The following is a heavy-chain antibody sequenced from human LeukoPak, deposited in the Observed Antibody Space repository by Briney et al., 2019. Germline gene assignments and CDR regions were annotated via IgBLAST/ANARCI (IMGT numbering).Heavy chain of an antibody. CDR1: GFTFSNYG. CDR3: AKAEPGYSSGWYGYYGMDV. CDR2: ISYDGSNK. V-gene: IGHV3-30*18. Sequence: PGRSLRLSCAASGFTFSNYGMHWVRQAPGKGLEWVAVISYDGSNKYYADSVKGRFTISRDNSKNTLYLQMNSLRAEDTAVYYCAKAEPGYSSGWYGYYGMDVWGQGTTVTVSS. J-gene: IGHJ6*02. D-gene: IGHD6-19*01.